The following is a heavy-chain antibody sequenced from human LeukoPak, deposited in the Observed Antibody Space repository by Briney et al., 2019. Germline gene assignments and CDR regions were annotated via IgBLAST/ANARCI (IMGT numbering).Heavy chain of an antibody. J-gene: IGHJ4*02. V-gene: IGHV3-48*03. D-gene: IGHD4-17*01. CDR1: GLTFSSYE. CDR3: ATLYGRDY. CDR2: IGASGVNI. Sequence: GGSLRLSCAASGLTFSSYEMNWVRQAPAKGLEWVSYIGASGVNIYYADSVRGRFTISRDNAKSSVYLQMNSLTAEDTAIYYCATLYGRDYWGQGTPVTVSS.